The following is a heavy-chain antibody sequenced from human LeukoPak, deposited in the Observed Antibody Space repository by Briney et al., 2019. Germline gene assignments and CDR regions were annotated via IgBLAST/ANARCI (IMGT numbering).Heavy chain of an antibody. D-gene: IGHD2-2*01. CDR3: ARSLTRKYFDY. Sequence: SETLSLTCTVSGGSISSSSYYWGWIRQPPGKGLECIGSIYYSGSTYYNPSLKSRVTISVDTSKNQFSLKLSSVTAADTAVYYCARSLTRKYFDYWGQGTLVTVSS. V-gene: IGHV4-39*01. CDR2: IYYSGST. CDR1: GGSISSSSYY. J-gene: IGHJ4*02.